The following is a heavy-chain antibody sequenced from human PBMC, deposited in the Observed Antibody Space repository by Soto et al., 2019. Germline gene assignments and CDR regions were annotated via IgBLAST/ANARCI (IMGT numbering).Heavy chain of an antibody. D-gene: IGHD4-17*01. J-gene: IGHJ5*02. CDR1: GFTFSSYS. Sequence: EVQLVESGGGLVQPGGSLRLSCAASGFTFSSYSMNWVRQAPGKGLEWVSYISSSSSTIYYADSVKGRFTISRDNAKNSLNLQMNSQRDEDTAVYYCARENYGDYLNWFDPWGQGTLVTVSS. V-gene: IGHV3-48*02. CDR3: ARENYGDYLNWFDP. CDR2: ISSSSSTI.